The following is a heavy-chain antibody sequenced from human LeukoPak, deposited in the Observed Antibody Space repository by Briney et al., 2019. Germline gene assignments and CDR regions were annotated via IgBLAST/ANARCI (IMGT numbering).Heavy chain of an antibody. J-gene: IGHJ3*02. CDR3: ARAVDILDAFDI. CDR1: GGSFSGYY. V-gene: IGHV4-34*01. CDR2: INHSGST. Sequence: PSETLSLTCAVYGGSFSGYYWSWIRQPPGKGLEWIGEINHSGSTNYNPSLKSRVTISVDTSKNQFSLKLSSVTVADTAVYYCARAVDILDAFDIWGQGTMVTVSS. D-gene: IGHD5-12*01.